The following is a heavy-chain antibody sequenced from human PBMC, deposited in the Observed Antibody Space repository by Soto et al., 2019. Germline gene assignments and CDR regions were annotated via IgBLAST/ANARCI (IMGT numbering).Heavy chain of an antibody. J-gene: IGHJ4*02. D-gene: IGHD1-26*01. CDR3: AVNGGNYNFDN. CDR2: FSHSGNT. Sequence: QVQLRESGPGLVKPSQTLSLTCSVSGGSVSSGDYYWSWIRQSPGKGLEWIAYFSHSGNTYYSPSLKSRVTVSFNMSKKQFSLRLSSVTAADTATYYCAVNGGNYNFDNWGQGTRVTVSS. CDR1: GGSVSSGDYY. V-gene: IGHV4-30-4*01.